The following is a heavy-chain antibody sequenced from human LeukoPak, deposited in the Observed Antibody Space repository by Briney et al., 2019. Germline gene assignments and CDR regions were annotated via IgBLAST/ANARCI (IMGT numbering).Heavy chain of an antibody. CDR3: ARAFRSGWPYYYYYGMDV. V-gene: IGHV3-7*04. CDR2: IKQDGSEK. CDR1: GFTFSSYW. D-gene: IGHD6-19*01. Sequence: GGSLRLSCAASGFTFSSYWMSWVRQAPGKGLEWVANIKQDGSEKYYVDSVKGRFTISRDNAKNSLYLQMNSLRAEDTAVYYCARAFRSGWPYYYYYGMDVWGQGTTVTVSS. J-gene: IGHJ6*02.